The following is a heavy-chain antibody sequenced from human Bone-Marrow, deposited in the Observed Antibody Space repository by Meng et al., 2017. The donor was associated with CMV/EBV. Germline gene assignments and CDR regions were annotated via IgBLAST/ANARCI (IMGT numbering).Heavy chain of an antibody. CDR2: IYHSGST. V-gene: IGHV4-39*07. J-gene: IGHJ4*02. Sequence: SETLSLTCTVSGGFISSRSYYWGWIRQPPGKGLEWIGSIYHSGSTSYNPSLKSRVTISVDTSKNQFSLKLYSVIAADTAVYYCARAPFCSGGSCRPHNYFDYWGQGTLVTVSS. D-gene: IGHD2-15*01. CDR1: GGFISSRSYY. CDR3: ARAPFCSGGSCRPHNYFDY.